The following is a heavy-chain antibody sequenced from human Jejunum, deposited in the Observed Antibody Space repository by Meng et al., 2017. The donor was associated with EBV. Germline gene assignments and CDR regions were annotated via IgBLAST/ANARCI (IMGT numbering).Heavy chain of an antibody. CDR1: GFTFRGHA. Sequence: VQVVGSAGCLVQPGRSRRLSCAAAGFTFRGHAMQWVRQAPGKGLKWVALISNDGNNKYYADSVKGRFTISRDNSKNTLYLQMNSLRVDDTALYYCTREWGADYWGQGTLVTVSS. V-gene: IGHV3-30-3*01. D-gene: IGHD3-16*01. CDR3: TREWGADY. CDR2: ISNDGNNK. J-gene: IGHJ4*02.